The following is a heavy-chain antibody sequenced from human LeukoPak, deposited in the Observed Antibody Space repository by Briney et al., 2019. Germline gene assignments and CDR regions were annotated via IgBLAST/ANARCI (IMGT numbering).Heavy chain of an antibody. J-gene: IGHJ4*02. CDR2: IIPILGSA. Sequence: ASVKVSCKASGYTFTSSTITWVRQAPGQGLEWMGGIIPILGSANYAQKFQGRVTITADKSTTTAYMELNSLRSEDTAVYYCARVGYSYGYIYFDYWGQGTLVTVSS. V-gene: IGHV1-69*06. CDR1: GYTFTSST. D-gene: IGHD5-18*01. CDR3: ARVGYSYGYIYFDY.